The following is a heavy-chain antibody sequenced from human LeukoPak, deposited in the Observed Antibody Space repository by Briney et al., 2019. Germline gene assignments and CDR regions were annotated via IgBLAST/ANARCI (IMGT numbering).Heavy chain of an antibody. CDR1: GFTFSSYA. Sequence: PGGSLRLSCAASGFTFSSYAMSWVRQAPGKGLEWVSAISGSGGSTYYADSVKGRLTISRDNSKNTLYLQMNSLRAEDTAVYYCAKLNMIVVAFDYWGQGTPVTVSS. CDR2: ISGSGGST. V-gene: IGHV3-23*01. CDR3: AKLNMIVVAFDY. D-gene: IGHD3-22*01. J-gene: IGHJ4*02.